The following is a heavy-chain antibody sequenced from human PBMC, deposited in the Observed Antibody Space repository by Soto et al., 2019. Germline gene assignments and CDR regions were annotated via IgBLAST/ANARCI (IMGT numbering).Heavy chain of an antibody. CDR1: GFTFDTYS. J-gene: IGHJ2*01. CDR3: ARDGNRSPTLGRVLAVATLVDCYFDL. D-gene: IGHD3-16*01. CDR2: ISYDGSNK. Sequence: QVQLVESGGGVVQPGRSLRLSCAASGFTFDTYSMHWVRQAPGKGLEWVAVISYDGSNKYYADSVKGRFTISGDNSKNTLYLQMNSLGPEDTAVYYCARDGNRSPTLGRVLAVATLVDCYFDLWGRGTLVTVSS. V-gene: IGHV3-30-3*01.